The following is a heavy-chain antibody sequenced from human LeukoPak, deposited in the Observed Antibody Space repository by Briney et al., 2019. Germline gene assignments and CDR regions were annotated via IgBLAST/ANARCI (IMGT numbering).Heavy chain of an antibody. CDR3: ARNSVTSPGGAFDI. D-gene: IGHD4-17*01. J-gene: IGHJ3*02. CDR2: INHSGST. CDR1: GGSFSDYY. Sequence: PSETLSLTCAVYGGSFSDYYWSWIRQPPGKGLEWIGEINHSGSTNYNPSLKSRVAISVDTSKNQFSLKLSSVTAADTAVYYCARNSVTSPGGAFDIWGQGTMVTVPS. V-gene: IGHV4-34*01.